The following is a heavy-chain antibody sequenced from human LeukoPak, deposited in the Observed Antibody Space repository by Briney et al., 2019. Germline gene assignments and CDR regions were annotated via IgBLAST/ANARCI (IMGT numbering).Heavy chain of an antibody. D-gene: IGHD2-21*01. CDR1: GFTFSTYW. Sequence: GGSLRLSCVASGFTFSTYWMSWVRQAPGKGLEWVANLKQDGSVKHYVDSVKGRFTISRDNAKNSLYLQMTSLRAEDTAVYYCAKDPGRCGGDCSIYWGQGTLVTVSS. CDR3: AKDPGRCGGDCSIY. V-gene: IGHV3-7*04. J-gene: IGHJ4*02. CDR2: LKQDGSVK.